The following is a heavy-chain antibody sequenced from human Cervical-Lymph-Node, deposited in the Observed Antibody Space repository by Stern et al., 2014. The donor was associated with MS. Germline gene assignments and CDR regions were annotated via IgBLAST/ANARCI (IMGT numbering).Heavy chain of an antibody. D-gene: IGHD3-10*01. CDR2: IWYDGSEK. V-gene: IGHV3-33*01. J-gene: IGHJ5*02. Sequence: VQLVESGGGVVQPGRSLRLSCAASGFTFSSYGMHWVRQAPGKGLEWVAVIWYDGSEKYYADSVKGRFTISRDNSKNILYLQMNNLRAEDTAVYYCATDLYGSGTQVNDPWGQGILVIVSS. CDR3: ATDLYGSGTQVNDP. CDR1: GFTFSSYG.